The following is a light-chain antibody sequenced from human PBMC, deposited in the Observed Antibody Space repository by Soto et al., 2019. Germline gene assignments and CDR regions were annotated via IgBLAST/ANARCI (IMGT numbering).Light chain of an antibody. CDR3: QQYNGFPLT. CDR2: KVS. Sequence: DIQMTQSPSTLSASVGDRVTITCRASQSISSWLAWYQQKPGKAPKLLIYKVSILESGVPSRFSGSGSGTEFTLTISSLQPDDFATYYCQQYNGFPLTFGGGTKVEIK. V-gene: IGKV1-5*03. CDR1: QSISSW. J-gene: IGKJ4*01.